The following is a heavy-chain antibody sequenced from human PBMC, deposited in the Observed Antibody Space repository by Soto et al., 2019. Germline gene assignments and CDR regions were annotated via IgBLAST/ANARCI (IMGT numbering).Heavy chain of an antibody. CDR2: IYYSGST. Sequence: TLSLTCTVSGGSINSGGYYWSWIRQHPGRGLEWIGYIYYSGSTYYNPSLKSRVIISVDTSKNQFSLKLSSVTAADTAVYYCARTAATTYFDYWGQGTLVTVS. D-gene: IGHD2-15*01. CDR3: ARTAATTYFDY. V-gene: IGHV4-31*03. J-gene: IGHJ4*02. CDR1: GGSINSGGYY.